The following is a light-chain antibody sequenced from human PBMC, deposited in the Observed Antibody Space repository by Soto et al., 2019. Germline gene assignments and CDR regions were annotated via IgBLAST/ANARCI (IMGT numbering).Light chain of an antibody. CDR2: DAS. V-gene: IGKV1-33*01. CDR1: QNINNY. Sequence: DLQMTQSPSSLSASVGARVTITCQASQNINNYLNWYQQKPGRAPKLLIYDASNLEAGVPSRFRVSGSGTDFTFTLSRLQPEDIATDDCQQYENLPTFGQGTRLEIK. J-gene: IGKJ5*01. CDR3: QQYENLPT.